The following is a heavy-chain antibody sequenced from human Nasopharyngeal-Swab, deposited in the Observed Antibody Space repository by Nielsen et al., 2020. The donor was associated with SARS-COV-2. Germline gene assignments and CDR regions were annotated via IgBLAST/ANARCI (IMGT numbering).Heavy chain of an antibody. CDR2: MNPNSGNT. D-gene: IGHD2-2*01. CDR3: ARVYCSSTSCFYGMDV. CDR1: GYTFTSYD. V-gene: IGHV1-8*03. Sequence: ASVKVSCKASGYTFTSYDINWVRQATGQGLEWMGWMNPNSGNTGYAQKFQGRVTITRNTSISTAYMELSSLRSEDTAVYCCARVYCSSTSCFYGMDVWGQGTTVTVSS. J-gene: IGHJ6*02.